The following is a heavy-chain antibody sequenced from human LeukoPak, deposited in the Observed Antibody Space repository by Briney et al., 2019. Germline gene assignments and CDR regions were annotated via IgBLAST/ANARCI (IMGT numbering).Heavy chain of an antibody. J-gene: IGHJ6*02. Sequence: GGSLRLSCAASGFTFSSYGMHWVRQAPGKGLEWVAVISYDGSNKYYADSVKGRFTISRDNSKNTLYLQMNSLRAEDTAVYYCAKAQPMTTVTRGYYYGMDVWGQGTTVTVSS. CDR1: GFTFSSYG. CDR2: ISYDGSNK. D-gene: IGHD4-17*01. V-gene: IGHV3-30*18. CDR3: AKAQPMTTVTRGYYYGMDV.